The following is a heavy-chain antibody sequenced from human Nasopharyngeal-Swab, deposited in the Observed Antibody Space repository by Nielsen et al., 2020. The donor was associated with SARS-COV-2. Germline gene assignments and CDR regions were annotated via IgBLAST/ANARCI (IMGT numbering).Heavy chain of an antibody. J-gene: IGHJ6*02. CDR3: AAEGYCSGGSCYSILYYYYGMDV. Sequence: SVKVSCKASGFTFTSSAVQWVRQARGQRLEWIGWIVVGSGKTNYAQKFQERVTITRDMSKSTAYMELGSPRSEDTAVYYCAAEGYCSGGSCYSILYYYYGMDVWGQGTTVTVSS. V-gene: IGHV1-58*01. D-gene: IGHD2-15*01. CDR1: GFTFTSSA. CDR2: IVVGSGKT.